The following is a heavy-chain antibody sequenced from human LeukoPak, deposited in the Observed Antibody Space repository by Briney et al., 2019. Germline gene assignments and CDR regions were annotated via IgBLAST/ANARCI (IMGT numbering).Heavy chain of an antibody. J-gene: IGHJ4*02. CDR3: ARVWRFGFGELSPFDY. CDR2: IYHSGST. V-gene: IGHV4-38-2*01. CDR1: GYSISSGYY. D-gene: IGHD3-10*01. Sequence: SETLSLTCAVSGYSISSGYYWGWIRQPPGKGLEWIGSIYHSGSTYYNPSLKSRVTISVDTSKNQFSLKLSSVTAAGTAVYCCARVWRFGFGELSPFDYWGQGTLVTVSS.